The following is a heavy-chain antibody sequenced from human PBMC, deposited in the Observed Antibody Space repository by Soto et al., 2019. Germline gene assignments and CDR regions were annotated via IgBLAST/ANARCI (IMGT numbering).Heavy chain of an antibody. V-gene: IGHV3-74*01. CDR1: GFTFSSSW. Sequence: GGSLRLSCAASGFTFSSSWMHWVRQAPGKGLVWVSRINSDGSSTSYADSVKGRFTISRDNAKNTLYLQMNSLRAEDTAVYYCARDKYYYDSSGYSDYYYYGMDVWGQGTTVTV. CDR3: ARDKYYYDSSGYSDYYYYGMDV. CDR2: INSDGSST. D-gene: IGHD3-22*01. J-gene: IGHJ6*02.